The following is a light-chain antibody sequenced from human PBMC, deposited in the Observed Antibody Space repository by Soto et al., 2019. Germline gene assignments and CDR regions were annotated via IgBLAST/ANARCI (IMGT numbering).Light chain of an antibody. CDR3: QQYGSPLT. CDR1: QSVSSSY. CDR2: GAS. V-gene: IGKV3-20*01. J-gene: IGKJ4*01. Sequence: EIVLTQSPGTLSLSPGERATLSCRASQSVSSSYLAWYQQKPGQAPRLLIYGASSRATGIPDRFSGSESGTAFTLTISRLEPEDFAVYYCQQYGSPLTFGGGTKVEIK.